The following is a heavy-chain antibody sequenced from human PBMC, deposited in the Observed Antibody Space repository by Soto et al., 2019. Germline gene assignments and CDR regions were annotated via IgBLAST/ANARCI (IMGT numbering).Heavy chain of an antibody. CDR3: AREMEYYRT. J-gene: IGHJ5*02. V-gene: IGHV1-2*02. Sequence: SSVKVSCKGSGYSFTDYYMHWLRQAPGQGLEWMGWINPDSGGTNYAQKFRGRVAMTRDTSISTAYMELSRLNSDDTAVYYCAREMEYYRTCGQGTLVTFCS. CDR1: GYSFTDYY. CDR2: INPDSGGT. D-gene: IGHD3-10*01.